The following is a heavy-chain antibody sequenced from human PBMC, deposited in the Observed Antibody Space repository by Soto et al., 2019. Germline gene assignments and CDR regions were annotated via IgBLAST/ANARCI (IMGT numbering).Heavy chain of an antibody. D-gene: IGHD3-10*01. CDR2: IYTSGTT. CDR3: ARDGFGRYDGSGSEAFDI. V-gene: IGHV3-53*01. J-gene: IGHJ3*02. CDR1: GFTVSDKY. Sequence: EVQSVESGGDLVQPGGSLRLSCAASGFTVSDKYMNWVRQAPGKGLEWVSVIYTSGTTYYADSVKGRFTISRDNFKNTLYLQMSSLRAEDTAMCYCARDGFGRYDGSGSEAFDIWGQGTMVTVSS.